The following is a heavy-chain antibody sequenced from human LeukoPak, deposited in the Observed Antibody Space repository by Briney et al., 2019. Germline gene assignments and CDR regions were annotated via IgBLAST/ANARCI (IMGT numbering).Heavy chain of an antibody. Sequence: GGSLRLSCAASGFTFSSFWMTWVRQGPGKGLEWVATIKPDGSGTYYVDSVKGRFTISRDNSKNTLYLQMNSLRAEDTAVYYCAKAWGGDIAVAGHFDYWGQGTLVTVSS. CDR2: IKPDGSGT. CDR3: AKAWGGDIAVAGHFDY. V-gene: IGHV3-7*03. D-gene: IGHD6-19*01. J-gene: IGHJ4*02. CDR1: GFTFSSFW.